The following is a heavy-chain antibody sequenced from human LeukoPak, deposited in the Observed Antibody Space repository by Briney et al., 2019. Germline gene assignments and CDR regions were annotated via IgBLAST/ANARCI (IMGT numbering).Heavy chain of an antibody. Sequence: GASVKVSCKASGYTFTSYGISWVRQAPGQGLEWMGWISAYNGNTNYAQKLQGRVTMTTDTSTSTAYMELSSLRSEDTAVYYCARESRFTYYDFWSGYSGGFDPWGQGTLVTVSS. CDR2: ISAYNGNT. CDR3: ARESRFTYYDFWSGYSGGFDP. V-gene: IGHV1-18*01. J-gene: IGHJ5*02. D-gene: IGHD3-3*01. CDR1: GYTFTSYG.